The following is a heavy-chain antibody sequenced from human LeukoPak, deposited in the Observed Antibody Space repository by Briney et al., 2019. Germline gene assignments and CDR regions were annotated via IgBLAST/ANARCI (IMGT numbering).Heavy chain of an antibody. Sequence: ASVKVSCKASGYTFTTYYMHWVRQAPGQGLEWMGVINPSGGSTSYAQRFQGRVTMTRDTSTSTIYMELSSLRAEDTALYYCARGDIDYWGQGTLVTVSS. J-gene: IGHJ4*02. CDR3: ARGDIDY. V-gene: IGHV1-46*01. CDR1: GYTFTTYY. D-gene: IGHD2-15*01. CDR2: INPSGGST.